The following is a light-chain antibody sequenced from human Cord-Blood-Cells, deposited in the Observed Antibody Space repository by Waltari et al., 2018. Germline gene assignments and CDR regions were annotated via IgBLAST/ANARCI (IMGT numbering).Light chain of an antibody. V-gene: IGKV1-39*01. J-gene: IGKJ3*01. CDR1: QSSSTD. CDR3: QQSYSTPGT. Sequence: DIQMTQSPSSLSASVGDSVTITCRASQSSSTDLNGCQQKQGKARELLSYDASSLQSGVPSRYSGSGPGTDFTLTISSLQAEDGATYDGQQSYSTPGTFGPGSKVD. CDR2: DAS.